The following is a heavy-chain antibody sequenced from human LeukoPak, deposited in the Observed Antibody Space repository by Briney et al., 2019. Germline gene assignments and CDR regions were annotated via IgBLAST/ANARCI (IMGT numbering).Heavy chain of an antibody. J-gene: IGHJ3*02. CDR3: ARVAQFSSGAFDI. D-gene: IGHD6-25*01. CDR2: INHSGST. Sequence: SETLSLTCAVYGGSFSGYYWSWIRQPPGKGLEWIGEINHSGSTNYNPSLKSRVTISVDTSKNQFSLKLSSVTAADTAVYYCARVAQFSSGAFDIWGQGTMVTVSS. CDR1: GGSFSGYY. V-gene: IGHV4-34*01.